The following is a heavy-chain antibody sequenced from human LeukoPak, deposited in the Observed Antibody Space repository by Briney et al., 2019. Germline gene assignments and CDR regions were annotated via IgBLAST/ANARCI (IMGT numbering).Heavy chain of an antibody. CDR1: GFTFSSYN. CDR2: ITSTSSYI. V-gene: IGHV3-21*06. Sequence: GGSLRLSCAASGFTFSSYNMNWVRQAPGKGPEWVSSITSTSSYIYYADSVKGRFTISRDNAKNSLYLQMDSLRVEDTAVYYCARDPYSGNYGPYYYYYMDVWGKGTTVTISS. J-gene: IGHJ6*03. D-gene: IGHD1-26*01. CDR3: ARDPYSGNYGPYYYYYMDV.